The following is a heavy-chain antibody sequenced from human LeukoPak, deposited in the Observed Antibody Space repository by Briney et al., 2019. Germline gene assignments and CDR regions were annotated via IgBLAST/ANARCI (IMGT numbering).Heavy chain of an antibody. CDR2: IYYSGST. Sequence: SETLSLTCTVSGVSISSTTYYWGWIRQPPGKGLEWIGTIYYSGSTYYNPSLKSRVTISVGTSKNQFSLKLSSVTAADTAVYYWNMVRGESAYWGQGTLVTVSS. J-gene: IGHJ4*02. V-gene: IGHV4-39*01. CDR3: NMVRGESAY. CDR1: GVSISSTTYY. D-gene: IGHD3-10*01.